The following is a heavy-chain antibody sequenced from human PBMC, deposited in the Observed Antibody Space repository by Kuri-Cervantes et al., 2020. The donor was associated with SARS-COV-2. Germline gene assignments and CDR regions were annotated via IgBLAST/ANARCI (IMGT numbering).Heavy chain of an antibody. D-gene: IGHD6-6*01. CDR2: ISGSGGST. Sequence: GGSLRLSCAASGFTFSNYAMSWVRQAPGKGLEWVSAISGSGGSTYYADSVKGRFTISRDNSKNTLYLQMNSLRAEDTAVYYCARDKGQQLVRGGLVYWGQGTLVTVSS. J-gene: IGHJ4*02. V-gene: IGHV3-23*01. CDR1: GFTFSNYA. CDR3: ARDKGQQLVRGGLVY.